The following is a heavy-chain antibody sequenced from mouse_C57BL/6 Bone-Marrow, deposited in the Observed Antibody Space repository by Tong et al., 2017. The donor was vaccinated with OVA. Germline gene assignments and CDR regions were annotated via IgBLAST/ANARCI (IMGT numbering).Heavy chain of an antibody. CDR2: ISDGGST. Sequence: EVQLQESGGGLVQPGESLKLSCESNEYEFPSHDMSWVRKTPEKRLEWVATISDGGSTYYPDTMERRFIISRDNTKKTLYLQMSSLRSEDTALYYCARPSMVTTGFAYWGQGTLVTVSA. CDR3: ARPSMVTTGFAY. CDR1: EYEFPSHD. J-gene: IGHJ3*01. D-gene: IGHD2-2*01. V-gene: IGHV5-2*01.